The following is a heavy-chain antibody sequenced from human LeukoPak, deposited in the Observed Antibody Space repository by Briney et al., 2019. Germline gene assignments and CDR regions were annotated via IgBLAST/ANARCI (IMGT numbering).Heavy chain of an antibody. D-gene: IGHD3-22*01. V-gene: IGHV1-24*01. CDR3: ATDLIRRAFDI. CDR1: GYTFTSYY. J-gene: IGHJ3*02. CDR2: FDPEDGET. Sequence: GASVKVSCKASGYTFTSYYMHWVRQAPGKGLEWMGGFDPEDGETIYAQKFQGRVTMTEDTSTDTAYMELSSLRSEDTAVYYCATDLIRRAFDIWGQGTMVTVSS.